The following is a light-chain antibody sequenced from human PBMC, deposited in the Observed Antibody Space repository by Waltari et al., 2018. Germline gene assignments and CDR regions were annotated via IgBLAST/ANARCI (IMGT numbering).Light chain of an antibody. V-gene: IGKV3-20*01. Sequence: EVVLTQSSGPLSLSPGEIATLSCRASESVTNDYLAWYQQKPGQAPRLLIYDASIRATGIPDRFSGSGSGTDFTLTITRLEPEDFAVYHCQQYGSLPWTFGQGTMVDMK. CDR1: ESVTNDY. CDR3: QQYGSLPWT. CDR2: DAS. J-gene: IGKJ1*01.